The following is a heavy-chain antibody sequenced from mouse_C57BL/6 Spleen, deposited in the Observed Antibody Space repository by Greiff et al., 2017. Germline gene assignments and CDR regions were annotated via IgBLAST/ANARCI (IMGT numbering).Heavy chain of an antibody. CDR1: GFTFTSYW. CDR3: ARDYGSSYGWYFDV. V-gene: IGHV1-64*01. D-gene: IGHD1-1*01. J-gene: IGHJ1*03. CDR2: IHPNSGST. Sequence: QVQLQQSGAELVKPGASVKLSCKASGFTFTSYWMPWVKQRPGQGLEWIGMIHPNSGSTNYTEKFKSKATMTVDKSSSTAYMQLSSLTSEDSAVYYCARDYGSSYGWYFDVWGTGTTVTVSS.